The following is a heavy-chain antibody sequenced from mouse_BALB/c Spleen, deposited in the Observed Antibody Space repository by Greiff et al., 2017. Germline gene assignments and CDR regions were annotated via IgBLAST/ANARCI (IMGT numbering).Heavy chain of an antibody. D-gene: IGHD2-2*01. CDR3: VRHRGYGYDGYFDV. J-gene: IGHJ1*01. CDR1: GFTFNTYA. CDR2: IRSKSNNYAT. Sequence: EVQLVESGGGLVQPKGSLKLSCAASGFTFNTYAMNWVRQAPGKGLEWVARIRSKSNNYATYYADSVKDRFTISRDDSQSMLYLQMNNLKTEDTAMYYCVRHRGYGYDGYFDVWGAGTTVTVSS. V-gene: IGHV10-1*02.